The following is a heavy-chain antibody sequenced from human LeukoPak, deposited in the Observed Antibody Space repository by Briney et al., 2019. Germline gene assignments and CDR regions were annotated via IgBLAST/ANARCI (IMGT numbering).Heavy chain of an antibody. CDR3: AKGGGYCSGGSCYSGTLDAFDI. CDR1: GFTFSSYG. Sequence: GGSLRLSCAASGFTFSSYGMHWVRQAPGKGLEWVAFIRYDGSNKYYADSVKGRFTISRDNSKNSLYLQMNSLRAEDTALYYCAKGGGYCSGGSCYSGTLDAFDIWDQGTMVTVSS. J-gene: IGHJ3*02. CDR2: IRYDGSNK. V-gene: IGHV3-30*02. D-gene: IGHD2-15*01.